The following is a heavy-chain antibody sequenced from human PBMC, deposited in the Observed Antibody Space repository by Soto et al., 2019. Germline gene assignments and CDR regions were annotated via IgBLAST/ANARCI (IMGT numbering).Heavy chain of an antibody. CDR2: IYPGDSDT. CDR3: ARHLNLADSSSWPGMDV. Sequence: LKISCKGSGYSFTSYWIGWVRQMPGKGLEWMGIIYPGDSDTRYSPSFQGQVTISADKSISTAYLQWSSLKASDTAMYYCARHLNLADSSSWPGMDVWGQGTTVTVSS. J-gene: IGHJ6*02. D-gene: IGHD6-13*01. CDR1: GYSFTSYW. V-gene: IGHV5-51*01.